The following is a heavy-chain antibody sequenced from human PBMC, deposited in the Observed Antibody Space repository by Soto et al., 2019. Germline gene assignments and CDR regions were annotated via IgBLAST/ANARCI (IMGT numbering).Heavy chain of an antibody. V-gene: IGHV1-69*06. Sequence: GASVKVSCKASGGTFSSYAISWVRQAPGQGLEWMGGIIPIFGTANYAQKFQGRVTMTADTSTSTAYMELSSLRSEDTAVYYCATVLPPDTAMANMDVWGKGTTVTVSS. CDR2: IIPIFGTA. J-gene: IGHJ6*03. CDR1: GGTFSSYA. CDR3: ATVLPPDTAMANMDV. D-gene: IGHD5-18*01.